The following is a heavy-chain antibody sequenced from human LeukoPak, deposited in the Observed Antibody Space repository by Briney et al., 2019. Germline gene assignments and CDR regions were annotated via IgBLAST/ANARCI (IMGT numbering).Heavy chain of an antibody. CDR2: ISSSSYI. Sequence: KTGGSLRLSCAASGFTFSSYSMNWVRQAPGKGLEWVSSISSSSYIYYADSVKGRFTISRDNAKNSLYLQMNSLRAEDTAVYYCARSLVGATDMDVWGKGTTVTVSS. V-gene: IGHV3-21*01. J-gene: IGHJ6*03. CDR1: GFTFSSYS. CDR3: ARSLVGATDMDV. D-gene: IGHD1-26*01.